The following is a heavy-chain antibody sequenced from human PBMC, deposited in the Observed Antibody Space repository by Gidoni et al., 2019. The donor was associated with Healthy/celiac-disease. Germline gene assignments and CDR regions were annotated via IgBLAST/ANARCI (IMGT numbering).Heavy chain of an antibody. CDR2: ISSSSSTI. V-gene: IGHV3-48*01. J-gene: IGHJ6*02. D-gene: IGHD6-13*01. CDR1: GFTFSSYS. CDR3: ARVGSSWTGDYYGMDV. Sequence: EVQLVESGGGLVQPGGSLRLSCAASGFTFSSYSMNWVRRAPGKGLEWVSYISSSSSTIYYADSVKGRFTISRDNAKNSLYLQMNSLRAEDTAVYYCARVGSSWTGDYYGMDVWGQGTTVTVSS.